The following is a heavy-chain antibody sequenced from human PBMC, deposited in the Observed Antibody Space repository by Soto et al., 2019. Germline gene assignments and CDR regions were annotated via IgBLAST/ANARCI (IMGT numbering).Heavy chain of an antibody. V-gene: IGHV3-15*07. J-gene: IGHJ4*02. CDR3: TSGLSVVVAASRLAAY. Sequence: EVQLVESGGGLLKPGESVRLSCAASGFSFDNAWMNWVRQAPGKGLEWVGRIQSKTYGEATDYAAPVKGRFTISRDDTKNTLYLHMSMLKAEDSAVYYCTSGLSVVVAASRLAAYWGQGTLVTVSS. CDR1: GFSFDNAW. D-gene: IGHD2-21*01. CDR2: IQSKTYGEAT.